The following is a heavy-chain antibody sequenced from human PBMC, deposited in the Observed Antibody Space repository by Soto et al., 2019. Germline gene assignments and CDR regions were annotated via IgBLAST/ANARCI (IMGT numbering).Heavy chain of an antibody. CDR1: GGSFSGYY. CDR2: INDSGST. J-gene: IGHJ6*03. CDR3: ARGLLLWFGELSRRGGYYYYMDV. D-gene: IGHD3-10*01. V-gene: IGHV4-34*01. Sequence: QVQLQQWGAGLLKPSETLSLTCAVYGGSFSGYYWSWIRQTPGQGLEWIGEINDSGSTNYNPSLKSRVPILVDTPKNQFSLKRSAVTAADAAVDYCARGLLLWFGELSRRGGYYYYMDVWGKGTTVTVSS.